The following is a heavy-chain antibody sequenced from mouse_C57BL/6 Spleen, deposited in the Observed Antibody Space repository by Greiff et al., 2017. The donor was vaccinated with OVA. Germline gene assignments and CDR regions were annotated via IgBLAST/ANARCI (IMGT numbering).Heavy chain of an antibody. CDR2: IDPETGGT. V-gene: IGHV1-15*01. D-gene: IGHD1-1*01. J-gene: IGHJ2*01. CDR3: PPYGSIFYFDY. Sequence: VKLQESGAELVRPGASVTLSCKASGYTFTDYEMHWVKQTPVHGLEWIGAIDPETGGTAYNQKFKGKAILTADKSSSTAYMELRSLTSEDSAVYYCPPYGSIFYFDYWGQGTTLTVSS. CDR1: GYTFTDYE.